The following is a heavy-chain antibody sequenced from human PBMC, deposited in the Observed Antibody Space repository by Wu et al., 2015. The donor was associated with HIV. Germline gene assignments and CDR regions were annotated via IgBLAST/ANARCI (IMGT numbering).Heavy chain of an antibody. D-gene: IGHD6-19*01. CDR2: FSPVFANP. V-gene: IGHV1-69*13. CDR3: ARGDSSGWYSFDS. J-gene: IGHJ4*02. Sequence: QVQLVQSGAEVKKPGSSVKVSCKASGGTFSSRAISWVRQAPGQGLEWMGRFSPVFANPSYAQKFQGRVTITADELTRTTYVELSSLRSEDTAVYYCARGDSSGWYSFDSWGQGTLVIVS. CDR1: GGTFSSRA.